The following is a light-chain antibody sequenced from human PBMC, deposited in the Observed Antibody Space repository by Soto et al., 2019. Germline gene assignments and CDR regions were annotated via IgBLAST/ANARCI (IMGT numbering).Light chain of an antibody. CDR2: DAS. V-gene: IGKV3-15*01. J-gene: IGKJ1*01. CDR3: QQYNNWPQT. Sequence: ETMMTQSPDTLSVSLGERATLSCRASQSRRSSLSWYQQKPGQAPRLLIYDASTRATGIPARFSGSGSGTDFTLTISGLQSEDFAVYYCQQYNNWPQTFGQGTKVEIK. CDR1: QSRRSS.